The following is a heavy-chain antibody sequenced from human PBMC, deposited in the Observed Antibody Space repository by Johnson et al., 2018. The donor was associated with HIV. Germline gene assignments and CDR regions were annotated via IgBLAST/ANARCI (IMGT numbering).Heavy chain of an antibody. CDR1: GFTFSSYD. D-gene: IGHD3-16*01. J-gene: IGHJ3*02. Sequence: VHLVESGGGLVQPGGSLRLSCAASGFTFSSYDMLWVRQATGKGLEWVSAIGTAGDTYYPGSVKGRFTISRENAKNSLYLQMNSLRAGDTAVYYCARAVARGSAFDIWGQGTMVTVSS. V-gene: IGHV3-13*01. CDR3: ARAVARGSAFDI. CDR2: IGTAGDT.